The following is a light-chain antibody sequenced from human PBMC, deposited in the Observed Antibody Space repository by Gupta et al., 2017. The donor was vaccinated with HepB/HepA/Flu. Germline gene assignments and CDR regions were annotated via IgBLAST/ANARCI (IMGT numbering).Light chain of an antibody. CDR3: QQYGSSPGVT. J-gene: IGKJ5*01. Sequence: EIVLTQSPGTLSLSPGERATLSCRASQSVSSSYLAWYQQKPGQAPRLLIYGASSRDTGIPDRFSGSGFGTDSTLTISRREPEDFAVYYCQQYGSSPGVTFGQGTRLEIK. CDR2: GAS. CDR1: QSVSSSY. V-gene: IGKV3-20*01.